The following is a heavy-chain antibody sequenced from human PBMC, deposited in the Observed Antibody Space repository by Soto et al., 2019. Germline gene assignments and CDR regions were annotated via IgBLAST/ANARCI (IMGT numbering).Heavy chain of an antibody. V-gene: IGHV3-30-3*01. CDR3: ASGYCSTTSCFYGMDV. CDR2: ISYDGSNK. CDR1: GFTFSRNV. D-gene: IGHD2-2*01. J-gene: IGHJ6*02. Sequence: GGSLRLSCAGSGFTFSRNVMHWVRQAPGKGLEWVAFISYDGSNKYYADSVKGRFTISRDNSKNTLYLQMNSLRPEDTSVYYCASGYCSTTSCFYGMDVWGQGTTVTVSS.